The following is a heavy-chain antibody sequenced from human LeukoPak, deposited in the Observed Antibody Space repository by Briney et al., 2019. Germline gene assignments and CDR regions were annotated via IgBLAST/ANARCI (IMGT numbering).Heavy chain of an antibody. CDR3: ARDSYYDILTGKGYYYYMDV. D-gene: IGHD3-9*01. Sequence: GGSLRLSCVASGFTFTGHSMHWVRQAPGKGLEWVAVVAHDEKTIFYADSLKGRFTVSRDNAKNSLYLQMNSLRAEDTAVYYCARDSYYDILTGKGYYYYMDVWGKGTTVTVSS. J-gene: IGHJ6*03. V-gene: IGHV3-30*04. CDR1: GFTFTGHS. CDR2: VAHDEKTI.